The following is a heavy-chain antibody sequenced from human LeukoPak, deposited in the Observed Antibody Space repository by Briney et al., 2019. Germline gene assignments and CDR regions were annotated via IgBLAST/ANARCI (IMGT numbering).Heavy chain of an antibody. D-gene: IGHD1-26*01. CDR1: GGSISSYY. CDR3: ARDIGGATYFDY. Sequence: SETLSLTCTVSGGSISSYYWSWIRQPPGKGLGWIGHIYYSGNTNYNPSLKSRVTISVDTSKNQFSLKLSSVTAADTAAYYCARDIGGATYFDYWGQGTLVTVSS. CDR2: IYYSGNT. J-gene: IGHJ4*02. V-gene: IGHV4-59*01.